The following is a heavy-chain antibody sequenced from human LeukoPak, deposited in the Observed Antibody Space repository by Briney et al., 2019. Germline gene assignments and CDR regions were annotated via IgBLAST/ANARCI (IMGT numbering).Heavy chain of an antibody. CDR3: ARHGLPSIFDP. Sequence: SDTLSLTCTVSGGSISSSSYYWGWIRQPPGKGLEWIGSIYYSGSTYYNPSLKSRVTISVDTSKNQFSLKLSSVTAADTAVYYCARHGLPSIFDPWGQGTLVTVSS. CDR2: IYYSGST. CDR1: GGSISSSSYY. J-gene: IGHJ5*02. V-gene: IGHV4-39*01.